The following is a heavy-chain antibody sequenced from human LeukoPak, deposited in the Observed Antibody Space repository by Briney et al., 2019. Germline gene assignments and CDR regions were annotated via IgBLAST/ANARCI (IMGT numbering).Heavy chain of an antibody. Sequence: SETLSLICAVSGGSISSGGYSWSWIRQPPGKGLEWIGYIYHSGSTYYNPSLKSRVTISVDRSKNQFSLKLSSVTAADTAVYYCARVWFGELSGWFDPWGQGTLVTVSS. J-gene: IGHJ5*02. CDR1: GGSISSGGYS. CDR2: IYHSGST. CDR3: ARVWFGELSGWFDP. D-gene: IGHD3-10*01. V-gene: IGHV4-30-2*01.